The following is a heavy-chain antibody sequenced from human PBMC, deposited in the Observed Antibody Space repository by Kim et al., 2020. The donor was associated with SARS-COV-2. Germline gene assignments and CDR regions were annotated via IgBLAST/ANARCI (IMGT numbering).Heavy chain of an antibody. D-gene: IGHD2-15*01. CDR2: ISYDGSNK. J-gene: IGHJ5*02. CDR3: ARDTGDCSGGSSYPGWFDP. V-gene: IGHV3-30*04. Sequence: GGSLRLSCAASGFTFSSYAMHWVRQAPGKGLEWVAVISYDGSNKYYADSVKGRFTISRDNSKNTLYLQMNSLRAEDTAVYYCARDTGDCSGGSSYPGWFDPWGQGNLVTVSS. CDR1: GFTFSSYA.